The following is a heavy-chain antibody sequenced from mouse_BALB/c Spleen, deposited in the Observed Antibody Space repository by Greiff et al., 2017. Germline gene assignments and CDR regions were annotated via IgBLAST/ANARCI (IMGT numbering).Heavy chain of an antibody. CDR1: GFNIKDYY. J-gene: IGHJ2*01. D-gene: IGHD4-1*02. Sequence: EVQVVESGAELVRPGALVKLSCKASGFNIKDYYMHWVKQRPEQGLEWIGWIDPENGNTIYDPKFQGKASITADTSSNTAYLQLSSLTSEDTAVYYCASPTGTRDDWGQGTTLTVAS. CDR3: ASPTGTRDD. CDR2: IDPENGNT. V-gene: IGHV14-1*02.